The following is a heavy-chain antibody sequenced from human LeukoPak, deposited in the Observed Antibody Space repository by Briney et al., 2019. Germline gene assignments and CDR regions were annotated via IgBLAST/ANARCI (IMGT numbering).Heavy chain of an antibody. V-gene: IGHV1-2*02. CDR2: INPNSGGT. CDR3: ARDKSISVTTWKFWFDP. Sequence: GASVKASCKASGYTFTGYYMHWVRQAPGQGLEWMGWINPNSGGTNYAQKFQGRVTMTRDTSISTAYMELSRLRSDDTAVYYCARDKSISVTTWKFWFDPWGQGTLVTVSS. J-gene: IGHJ5*02. CDR1: GYTFTGYY. D-gene: IGHD4-17*01.